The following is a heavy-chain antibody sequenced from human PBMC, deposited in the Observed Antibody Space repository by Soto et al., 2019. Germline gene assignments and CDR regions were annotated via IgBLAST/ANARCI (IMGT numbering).Heavy chain of an antibody. J-gene: IGHJ3*02. CDR1: GGTFSSYA. CDR3: ARDGDGYYGAFDI. D-gene: IGHD2-21*02. Sequence: VKVSCKASGGTFSSYAISWVRQAPGQGLEWMGGIIPIFGTANYAQKFQGRVTITADKSTSTAYMELSSLRSEDTAVYYCARDGDGYYGAFDIWGKGKMGNVS. V-gene: IGHV1-69*06. CDR2: IIPIFGTA.